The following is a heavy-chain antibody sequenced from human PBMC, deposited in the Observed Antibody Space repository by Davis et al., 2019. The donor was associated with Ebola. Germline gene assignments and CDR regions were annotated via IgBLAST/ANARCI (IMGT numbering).Heavy chain of an antibody. CDR2: ISSSSSTK. Sequence: PGGSLRLSCAASGFTFRSYNMNWVRQAPGKGLEWVSYISSSSSTKYYADSVKGRFTVSRDNAKNSLYLQMKSLRAEDTAVYYCAKDRYGDYVPYFDYWGQGTLVTVSS. CDR3: AKDRYGDYVPYFDY. V-gene: IGHV3-48*04. CDR1: GFTFRSYN. J-gene: IGHJ4*02. D-gene: IGHD4-17*01.